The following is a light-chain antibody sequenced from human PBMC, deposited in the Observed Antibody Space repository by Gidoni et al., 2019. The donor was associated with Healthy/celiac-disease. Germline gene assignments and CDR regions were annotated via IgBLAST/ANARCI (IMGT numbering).Light chain of an antibody. Sequence: SYVLTHPPPVSLDPGKTARITCGGNNIGSKSVNWYQQKPGQAPGLVVYDDSDRPSGIPERFSGSNSGNTATLTISRVEAGDEADYYCQVWDSSSDHFWVFGGGTKLTVL. V-gene: IGLV3-21*03. CDR1: NIGSKS. CDR3: QVWDSSSDHFWV. J-gene: IGLJ3*02. CDR2: DDS.